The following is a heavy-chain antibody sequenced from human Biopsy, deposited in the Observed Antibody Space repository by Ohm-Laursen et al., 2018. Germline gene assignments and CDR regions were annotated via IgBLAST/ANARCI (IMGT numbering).Heavy chain of an antibody. J-gene: IGHJ5*02. CDR1: GGTYSGYY. Sequence: TLSLTCTVYGGTYSGYYWSWIRQPPGKGLEWIGEVHHDGSANYNPSLKSRVTISGDMSKKQFSLKLSGVTAADTAVYYCARFIVPSLHCSNGVCPIRWFDPWGQGTLVTVFS. CDR2: VHHDGSA. V-gene: IGHV4-34*01. CDR3: ARFIVPSLHCSNGVCPIRWFDP. D-gene: IGHD2-2*01.